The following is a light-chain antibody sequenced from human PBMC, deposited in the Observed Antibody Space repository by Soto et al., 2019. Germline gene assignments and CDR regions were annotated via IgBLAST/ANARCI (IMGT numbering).Light chain of an antibody. CDR1: QSVSSN. CDR2: DVS. J-gene: IGKJ4*01. CDR3: QQYNNWPLT. V-gene: IGKV3D-15*01. Sequence: EIVMTQSPATLSVSPGERATLSCLASQSVSSNLAWYQQKPGQAPRLLIYDVSTRATGIPTRFSGSGSGTEFTLTISSLQSEDFAAYHCQQYNNWPLTFGGGTKVEIK.